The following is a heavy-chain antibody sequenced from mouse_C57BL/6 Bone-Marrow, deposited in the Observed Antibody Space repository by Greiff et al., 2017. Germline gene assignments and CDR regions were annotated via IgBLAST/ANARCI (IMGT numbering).Heavy chain of an antibody. Sequence: EVMLVESGAGLVKPGGSMKLSCAASGFTFCDYGLHWVRQAPENGLEWVAYISSGSSTNYYADTVKGRFTISRDNAKNTLFLQMTSLRSEDTAVYYCAKYGLFAYWGQGTLVAVSA. V-gene: IGHV5-17*01. CDR2: ISSGSSTN. D-gene: IGHD1-1*02. CDR1: GFTFCDYG. J-gene: IGHJ3*01. CDR3: AKYGLFAY.